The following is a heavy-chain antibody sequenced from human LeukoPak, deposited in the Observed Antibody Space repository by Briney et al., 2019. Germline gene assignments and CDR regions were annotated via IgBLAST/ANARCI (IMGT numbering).Heavy chain of an antibody. CDR3: ARGGTTVTNLDY. CDR2: MSYDGSNR. Sequence: GGSLRLSCAASGFTFSSYGMHWVRQAPGKGLEWVAVMSYDGSNRYYADSVKGRFTISRDNSKNTLYLQMNSLRAEDTAVYYCARGGTTVTNLDYWGQGTLVTVSS. V-gene: IGHV3-30*03. J-gene: IGHJ4*02. D-gene: IGHD4-11*01. CDR1: GFTFSSYG.